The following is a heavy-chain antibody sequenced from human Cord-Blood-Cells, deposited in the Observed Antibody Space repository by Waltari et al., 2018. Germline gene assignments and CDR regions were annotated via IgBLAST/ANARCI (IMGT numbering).Heavy chain of an antibody. J-gene: IGHJ4*02. CDR2: IYYSGRT. CDR1: GGSISSYY. CDR3: ASAGTTYFDY. V-gene: IGHV4-59*01. Sequence: QVQPQESGPALVKPSETLSLTCTVSGGSISSYYWSWVRQPPGKGLEWIGYIYYSGRTNYNASLKSRVTISVGTSKHQFSLKLSSVTAADTAVYCWASAGTTYFDYWGLGTLVTVSS. D-gene: IGHD1-1*01.